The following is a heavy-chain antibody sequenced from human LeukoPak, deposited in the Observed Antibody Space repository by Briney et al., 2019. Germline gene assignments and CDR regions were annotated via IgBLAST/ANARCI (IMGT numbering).Heavy chain of an antibody. Sequence: GGSLRLSCAASGFTFSSYAMSWVRQAPGKGLEWVSAISGSGGSTYYADSVKGRFTISRDNSKNTLYLQMNSLRAEDTAVYYCAKGPRGDYYYYYMDVWGKGTTVTVSS. CDR2: ISGSGGST. J-gene: IGHJ6*03. CDR3: AKGPRGDYYYYYMDV. CDR1: GFTFSSYA. V-gene: IGHV3-23*01. D-gene: IGHD1-26*01.